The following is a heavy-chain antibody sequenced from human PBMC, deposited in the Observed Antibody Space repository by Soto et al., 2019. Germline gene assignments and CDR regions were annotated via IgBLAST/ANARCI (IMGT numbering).Heavy chain of an antibody. Sequence: QVQLQESGPGLVKPSQTLSLTCTVSGGSITNGDYYWSWIRQHPGKGLECIGYIYYSGSTYYNPSLKSRVTMSVDTSKNQFSLKVTSETVADTAVYYCAREYGDWYFDLWGRGTRVTVSS. V-gene: IGHV4-31*03. CDR2: IYYSGST. CDR3: AREYGDWYFDL. D-gene: IGHD4-17*01. J-gene: IGHJ2*01. CDR1: GGSITNGDYY.